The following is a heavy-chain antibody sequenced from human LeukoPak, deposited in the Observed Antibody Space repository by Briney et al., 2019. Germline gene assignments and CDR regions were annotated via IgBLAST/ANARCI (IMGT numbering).Heavy chain of an antibody. J-gene: IGHJ4*02. D-gene: IGHD2-15*01. Sequence: VASVKVSCKASGYTFTGYYIHWVRQAPGQGLEWMGWINPNSGGTNYAQKFQGRVTMTRDTSISTAYMELSRLRSDDTAVYYCARVCSGGSCYSNAIDYWGQGTLVTVSS. CDR1: GYTFTGYY. CDR3: ARVCSGGSCYSNAIDY. CDR2: INPNSGGT. V-gene: IGHV1-2*02.